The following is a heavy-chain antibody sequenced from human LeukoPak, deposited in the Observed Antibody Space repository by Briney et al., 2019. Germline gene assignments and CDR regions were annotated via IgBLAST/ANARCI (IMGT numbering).Heavy chain of an antibody. CDR1: GYTFIDYY. J-gene: IGHJ4*02. CDR3: ARNGAWGSYRLHDF. CDR2: INPNSGGT. D-gene: IGHD3-16*02. Sequence: ASVKVSCKASGYTFIDYYIHWVRQAPGQGLEWKGWINPNSGGTHYAQKFQGRVTMTRDTSISTAYMELTNLISDDTAVYYCARNGAWGSYRLHDFWGQGTLVTVSS. V-gene: IGHV1-2*02.